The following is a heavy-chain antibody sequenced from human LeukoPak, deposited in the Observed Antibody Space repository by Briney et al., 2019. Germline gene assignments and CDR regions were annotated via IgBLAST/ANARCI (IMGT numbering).Heavy chain of an antibody. J-gene: IGHJ3*02. D-gene: IGHD5-24*01. Sequence: SETLSLTCAVSGYSIGSGYYWGWIRQPPGKGLEWIGSIYHSGSTYYNPSLKSRVTISVDTSKNQFSLKLSSVTAADTAVYYCARPKMATNDAFDIWGQGTMVTVSS. V-gene: IGHV4-38-2*01. CDR1: GYSIGSGYY. CDR2: IYHSGST. CDR3: ARPKMATNDAFDI.